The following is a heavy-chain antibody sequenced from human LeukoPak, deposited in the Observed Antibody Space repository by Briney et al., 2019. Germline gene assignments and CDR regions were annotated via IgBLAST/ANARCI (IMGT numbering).Heavy chain of an antibody. CDR2: IYYSGTT. D-gene: IGHD6-13*01. CDR3: ARGVYIAAAQYGY. J-gene: IGHJ4*02. CDR1: XXXXXSXX. Sequence: PSETLSLTCTVSXXXXXSXXXSXIXQPXXXXXXXIGYIYYSGTTNYNPSLKSRVTISVDTSKNQFSLKLSSVTAADTAVYYCARGVYIAAAQYGYWGQGTLVTVSS. V-gene: IGHV4-59*01.